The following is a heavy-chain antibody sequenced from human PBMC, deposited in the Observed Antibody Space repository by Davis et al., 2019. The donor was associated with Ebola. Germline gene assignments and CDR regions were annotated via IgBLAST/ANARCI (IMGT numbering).Heavy chain of an antibody. V-gene: IGHV3-48*02. CDR1: GFTFSSYS. J-gene: IGHJ6*02. CDR2: ISSSSSTI. CDR3: AREKWMTYYYYGMDV. D-gene: IGHD5-12*01. Sequence: GESLKISCAASGFTFSSYSMNWVRQAPEKGLEWVSYISSSSSTIYYADSVKGRFTISRDNAKNSLYLQMNSLRDEDTAVYYCAREKWMTYYYYGMDVWGQGTTVTVSS.